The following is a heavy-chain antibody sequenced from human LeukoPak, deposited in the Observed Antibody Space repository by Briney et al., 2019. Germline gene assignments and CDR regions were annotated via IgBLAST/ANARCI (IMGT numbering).Heavy chain of an antibody. J-gene: IGHJ5*02. CDR1: GYTFTSYG. V-gene: IGHV1-18*01. D-gene: IGHD3-10*01. CDR3: ARDPGKNWFDP. CDR2: ISAYNGNT. Sequence: ASVKVSCKASGYTFTSYGISWVRQAPGRGLEWMEWISAYNGNTNYAQKLQGRVTMTTDTSTSTAYLELRSLRSDDTAVYYCARDPGKNWFDPWGQGTLVTVSS.